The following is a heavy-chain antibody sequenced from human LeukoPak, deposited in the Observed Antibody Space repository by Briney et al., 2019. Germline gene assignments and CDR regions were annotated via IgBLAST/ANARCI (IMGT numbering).Heavy chain of an antibody. D-gene: IGHD5-12*01. CDR2: IIPIFGTA. V-gene: IGHV1-69*13. Sequence: SVTVSCTASGYTFTSYGISWVRQAPGQGLEWMGGIIPIFGTANYAQKFQGRVTITADESTSTAYMELSSLRSEDTAVYYCARGGYSGYDLSYWGQGTLVTVSS. CDR1: GYTFTSYG. CDR3: ARGGYSGYDLSY. J-gene: IGHJ4*02.